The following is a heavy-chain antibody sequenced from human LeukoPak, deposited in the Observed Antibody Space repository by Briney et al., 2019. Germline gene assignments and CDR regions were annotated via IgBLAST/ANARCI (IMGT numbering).Heavy chain of an antibody. CDR3: ARHFGVISKGVYYYYYGLDV. CDR2: VYSGGST. Sequence: GGSLRLSCAASGFTVSTIYMSWVRLAPGKGLEWVSVVYSGGSTYYADSVKGRFTISRDNSKNTLYLQMSSLRAEDTAVYYCARHFGVISKGVYYYYYGLDVWGQGTTVTVSS. D-gene: IGHD3-3*01. CDR1: GFTVSTIY. V-gene: IGHV3-66*04. J-gene: IGHJ6*02.